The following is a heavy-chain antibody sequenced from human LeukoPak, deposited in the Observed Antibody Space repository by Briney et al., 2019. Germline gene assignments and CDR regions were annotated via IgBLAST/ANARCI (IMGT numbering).Heavy chain of an antibody. CDR1: GGSFSGYY. CDR2: INHSGST. V-gene: IGHV4-34*01. J-gene: IGHJ5*02. Sequence: SETLSLTCAVYGGSFSGYYWSWIRQPPGKGLEWIGEINHSGSTNYNPFLKSRVTISVDTSKNQFSLKLSSVTAADTAVYYCARRKIITMIVVVIQARGNWFDPWGQGTLVTVSS. CDR3: ARRKIITMIVVVIQARGNWFDP. D-gene: IGHD3-22*01.